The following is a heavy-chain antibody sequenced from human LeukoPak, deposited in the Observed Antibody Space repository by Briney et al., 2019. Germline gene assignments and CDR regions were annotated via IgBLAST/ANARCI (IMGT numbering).Heavy chain of an antibody. J-gene: IGHJ4*02. CDR3: ARGIYGDYYFDY. CDR1: GGSFSGYY. CDR2: INHSGST. V-gene: IGHV4-34*01. Sequence: SETLSLTCAVYGGSFSGYYWSWIRQPPGKGLEWIGEINHSGSTNYNPSLKSRVTISVDTSRNQFSLKLSSVTAADTAVYYCARGIYGDYYFDYWGQGTLVTVSS. D-gene: IGHD4-17*01.